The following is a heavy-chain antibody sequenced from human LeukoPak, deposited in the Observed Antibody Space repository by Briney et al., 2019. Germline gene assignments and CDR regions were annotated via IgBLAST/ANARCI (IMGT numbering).Heavy chain of an antibody. J-gene: IGHJ6*02. CDR1: GGSISSSSYY. V-gene: IGHV4-39*07. CDR3: ARDRVAVAGDLYYYYYGMDV. D-gene: IGHD6-19*01. Sequence: PSETLSLTCTVSGGSISSSSYYWGWIRQPPGKGLEWIGSIYYSGSTYYNPSLKSRVTISVDTSKNQFSLKLSSVTAADTAVYYCARDRVAVAGDLYYYYYGMDVWGQGTTVTVSS. CDR2: IYYSGST.